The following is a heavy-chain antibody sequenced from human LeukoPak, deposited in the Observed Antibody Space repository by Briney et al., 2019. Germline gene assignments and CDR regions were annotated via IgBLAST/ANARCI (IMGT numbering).Heavy chain of an antibody. CDR3: ARDGSFGLWFGQNWFDP. J-gene: IGHJ5*02. CDR1: GGTFSSYA. D-gene: IGHD3-10*01. Sequence: SVKVSCKASGGTFSSYAISWVRQAPGQGLEWMGGIIPIFGTANYAQKFQGRVTITADESTSTAYMELSSLRSEDTAVYYCARDGSFGLWFGQNWFDPWGQGTLVTVSS. V-gene: IGHV1-69*13. CDR2: IIPIFGTA.